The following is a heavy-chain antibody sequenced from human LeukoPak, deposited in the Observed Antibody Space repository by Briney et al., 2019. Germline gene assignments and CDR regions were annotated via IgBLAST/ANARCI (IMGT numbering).Heavy chain of an antibody. CDR2: ISSSSSYT. J-gene: IGHJ4*02. Sequence: GGSLRLSCAASGFTFSDYYMSWIRQAPGKGLEWVSYISSSSSYTNYADSVKGRFTISRDNAKNSLYLQMNSLRAEDTAVYYCARELAAADPPQLGYWGQGTLVTVSS. V-gene: IGHV3-11*06. CDR3: ARELAAADPPQLGY. D-gene: IGHD6-13*01. CDR1: GFTFSDYY.